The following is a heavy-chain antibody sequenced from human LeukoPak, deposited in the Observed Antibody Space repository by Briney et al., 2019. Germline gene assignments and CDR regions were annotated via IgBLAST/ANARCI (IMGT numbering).Heavy chain of an antibody. Sequence: GGSLRLSCAASGFTFSSYSMNWVRQAPGKGLEWVSSISSSSSYIYYADSVKGRFTISRDNAKNSLYLQMNSLRAEDTAVYYCARVLSEGSSWYFDYWGQGTLVTVSS. CDR1: GFTFSSYS. CDR3: ARVLSEGSSWYFDY. V-gene: IGHV3-21*01. J-gene: IGHJ4*02. CDR2: ISSSSSYI. D-gene: IGHD6-13*01.